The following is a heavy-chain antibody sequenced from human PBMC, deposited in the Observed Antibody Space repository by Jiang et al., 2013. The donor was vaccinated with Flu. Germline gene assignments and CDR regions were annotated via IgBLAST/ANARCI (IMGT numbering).Heavy chain of an antibody. CDR2: IFYDGTT. CDR3: ARASWPEELLFDF. D-gene: IGHD3-10*01. J-gene: IGHJ4*02. CDR1: GASISRGNYY. V-gene: IGHV4-30-4*01. Sequence: GPGLVKPSQTPSLTCTVSGASISRGNYYWNWIRQAPGKGLEWIGYIFYDGTTYYNPSLKNRVSMSVDTSKNQFSLELRSVTAADSAVYYCARASWPEELLFDFWGQGSLLTVSS.